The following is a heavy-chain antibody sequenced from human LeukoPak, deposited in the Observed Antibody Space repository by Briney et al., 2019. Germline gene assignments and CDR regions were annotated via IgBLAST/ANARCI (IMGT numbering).Heavy chain of an antibody. CDR2: IGTAGDT. Sequence: GGSLRLSCAASGFTFSSYDMHWVRQATGKGLEWVSAIGTAGDTYYPGSVKGRFIISRENAKNSLYLQMNSLRAGDTAVYYCARASGYWDSSGAFDYWGQGTLVTVSS. J-gene: IGHJ4*02. D-gene: IGHD3-22*01. CDR1: GFTFSSYD. CDR3: ARASGYWDSSGAFDY. V-gene: IGHV3-13*01.